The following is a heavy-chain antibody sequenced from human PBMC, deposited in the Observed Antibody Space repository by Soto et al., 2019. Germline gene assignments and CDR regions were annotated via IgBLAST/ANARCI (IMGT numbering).Heavy chain of an antibody. CDR1: RYTFTSHG. Sequence: QVQLLQSGGDVKTPGDSVKVSCTGSRYTFTSHGIAWVRQAPGQGLEWMGWISTFNGKTDYAQKFQGRVTMTADTLTSTVHMELRSLRSDDTAVYYCARLLTEGATFREDAFDLWGQGTKVIVS. CDR2: ISTFNGKT. V-gene: IGHV1-18*01. J-gene: IGHJ3*01. CDR3: ARLLTEGATFREDAFDL. D-gene: IGHD1-26*01.